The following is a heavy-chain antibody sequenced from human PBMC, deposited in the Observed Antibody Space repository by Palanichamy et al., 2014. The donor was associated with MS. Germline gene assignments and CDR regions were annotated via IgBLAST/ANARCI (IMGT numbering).Heavy chain of an antibody. J-gene: IGHJ5*02. CDR1: GYTFTTYA. V-gene: IGHV1-18*04. CDR3: ARDSLAARPGWFDP. D-gene: IGHD6-6*01. CDR2: ISAYNGNT. Sequence: QVQLVQSGAEVKKPGASVKVSCKASGYTFTTYAITWVRQAPGQGLEWMGWISAYNGNTNYAQKFQGRVTMTTDTSTSTAYMEMRSLRFEDTAVYYCARDSLAARPGWFDPWGQGTLVTVSS.